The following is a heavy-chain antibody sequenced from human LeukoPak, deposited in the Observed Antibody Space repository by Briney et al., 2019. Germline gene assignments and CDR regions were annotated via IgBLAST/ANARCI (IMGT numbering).Heavy chain of an antibody. Sequence: SSYYWGCIHQPPGKGLECVAFIRYDGSNKYYADSVKGRFTISRDNSKNTLYLQMNSLRAEDTAVYYCAKDFQTAASGDYWGQGTLVTVSS. CDR2: IRYDGSNK. D-gene: IGHD6-13*01. CDR1: SSYY. J-gene: IGHJ4*02. V-gene: IGHV3-30*02. CDR3: AKDFQTAASGDY.